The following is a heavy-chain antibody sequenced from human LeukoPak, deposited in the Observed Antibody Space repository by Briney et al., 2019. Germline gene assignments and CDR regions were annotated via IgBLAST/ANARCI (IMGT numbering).Heavy chain of an antibody. D-gene: IGHD3-22*01. CDR1: GYTFTDYY. Sequence: ASVKVSCKASGYTFTDYYMHWVRQAPGQGLEWMGWIDPNSGGTNYAQKLQGRVTMTTDTSTSTAYMELRSLRSDDTAVYYCARNYYDSSGYYFLPVPEDYWGQGTLVTVSS. CDR2: IDPNSGGT. J-gene: IGHJ4*02. V-gene: IGHV1-2*02. CDR3: ARNYYDSSGYYFLPVPEDY.